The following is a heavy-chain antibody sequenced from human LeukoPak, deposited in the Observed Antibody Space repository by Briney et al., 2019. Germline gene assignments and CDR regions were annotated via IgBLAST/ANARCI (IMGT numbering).Heavy chain of an antibody. CDR1: GGSISSSSYY. CDR3: ARGVEMATIISSFDY. V-gene: IGHV4-39*01. CDR2: IYYSGST. D-gene: IGHD5-24*01. Sequence: SETLSLACTVSGGSISSSSYYWGWIRQPPGKGLEWIGSIYYSGSTYYNPSLKSRVTISVDTSKNQFSLKLSSVTAADTAVYYCARGVEMATIISSFDYWGQGTLVTVSS. J-gene: IGHJ4*02.